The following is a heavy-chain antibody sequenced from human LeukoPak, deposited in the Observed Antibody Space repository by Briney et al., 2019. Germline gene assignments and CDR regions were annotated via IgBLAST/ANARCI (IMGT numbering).Heavy chain of an antibody. D-gene: IGHD1-14*01. CDR2: INPSGAST. Sequence: ASVKVSCKASGYTFTSYCVDWVRRAPGQGLEWMGRINPSGASTTYSQKFQGRVTMTRDTSTSTVYMELSSLTSEDTAVYFCARGTPGRPFDYWGQGTLVTVSS. CDR1: GYTFTSYC. CDR3: ARGTPGRPFDY. J-gene: IGHJ4*02. V-gene: IGHV1-46*01.